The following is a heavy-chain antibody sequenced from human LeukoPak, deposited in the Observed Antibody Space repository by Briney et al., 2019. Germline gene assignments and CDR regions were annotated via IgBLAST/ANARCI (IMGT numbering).Heavy chain of an antibody. V-gene: IGHV3-23*01. Sequence: GGSLRLSCAASGFTFSSYTMSWVRQAPGKGLEWVSGISGSGDNTYYADSVKGRFTISRDNSKSTLYVQVNSLGTEDTAAYYCAKGNYYDSSGSFYFDYWGQGTLVTVSS. CDR3: AKGNYYDSSGSFYFDY. J-gene: IGHJ4*02. CDR1: GFTFSSYT. D-gene: IGHD3-22*01. CDR2: ISGSGDNT.